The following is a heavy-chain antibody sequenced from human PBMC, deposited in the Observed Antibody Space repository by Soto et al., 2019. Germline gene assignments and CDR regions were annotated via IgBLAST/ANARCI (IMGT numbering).Heavy chain of an antibody. CDR1: GGTFSYYG. CDR2: IIAMFATA. CDR3: ARDASGTYSPYYAMAV. V-gene: IGHV1-69*01. Sequence: QVQLVQPGAEVKKHGSSVKVSCEASGGTFSYYGFSWVRQAPGQVLECVGGIIAMFATANYAQKFQGRASITAAESTHTVYMELSILRSHDTAVYYCARDASGTYSPYYAMAVWGPGTAVTVSS. D-gene: IGHD3-10*01. J-gene: IGHJ6*02.